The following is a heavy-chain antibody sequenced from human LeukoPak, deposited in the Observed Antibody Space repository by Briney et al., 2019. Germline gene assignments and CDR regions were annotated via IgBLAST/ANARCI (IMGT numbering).Heavy chain of an antibody. Sequence: GESLRLSCAASGFTFSSYAMSWVRQAPGKGLEWVSAISGSGGSTYYAVSVKGRFTISRDNSKNTLYLQMNSLRAEDTAVYYCAKGSPNIVVVPAAYWGQGTLVTVSS. V-gene: IGHV3-23*01. J-gene: IGHJ4*02. CDR2: ISGSGGST. CDR3: AKGSPNIVVVPAAY. CDR1: GFTFSSYA. D-gene: IGHD2-2*01.